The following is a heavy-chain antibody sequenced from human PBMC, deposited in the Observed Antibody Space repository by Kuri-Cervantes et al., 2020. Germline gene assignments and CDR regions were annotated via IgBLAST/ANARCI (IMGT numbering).Heavy chain of an antibody. J-gene: IGHJ4*02. CDR2: INHSGST. CDR3: TRLTGDYYDSDGQSYYFDS. V-gene: IGHV4-34*01. Sequence: SETLSLTCTVYGGSFSGYYWSWIRQPPGKGLEWIGEINHSGSTNYNPSLKSRVTISVDTSKNQFSLKLSSVTAADTAIYFCTRLTGDYYDSDGQSYYFDSWGPGTLVTVSS. D-gene: IGHD3-22*01. CDR1: GGSFSGYY.